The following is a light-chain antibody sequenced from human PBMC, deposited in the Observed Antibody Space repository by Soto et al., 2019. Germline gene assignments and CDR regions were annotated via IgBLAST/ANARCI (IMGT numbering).Light chain of an antibody. CDR1: SSDVGSYNL. J-gene: IGLJ2*01. Sequence: QSVLTQPASVSGSPGQSITISCTGTSSDVGSYNLVSWYQQHPGKDPKLMIYEVSKRPSGVSNRFSGSKSGTTASLTISGLQAEDEADYYCCSYAGSSTYVVFGGGTQLTVL. V-gene: IGLV2-23*02. CDR3: CSYAGSSTYVV. CDR2: EVS.